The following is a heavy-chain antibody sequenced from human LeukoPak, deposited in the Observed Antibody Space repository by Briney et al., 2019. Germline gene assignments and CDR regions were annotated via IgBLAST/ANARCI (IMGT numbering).Heavy chain of an antibody. CDR2: INPNSGGT. CDR3: ARVGYSSGWFVSGAFDI. J-gene: IGHJ3*02. D-gene: IGHD6-19*01. V-gene: IGHV1-2*02. CDR1: GYTFTGYY. Sequence: ASVKVSCKASGYTFTGYYMHWVRQAPGQGLEWMGWINPNSGGTNYAQKLQGRVTMTTDTSTSTAYMELRSLRSDDTAVYYCARVGYSSGWFVSGAFDIWGQGTMVTVSS.